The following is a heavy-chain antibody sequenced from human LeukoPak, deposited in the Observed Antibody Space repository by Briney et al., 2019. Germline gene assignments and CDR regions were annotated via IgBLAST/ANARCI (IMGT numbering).Heavy chain of an antibody. CDR2: ISGSGGNT. Sequence: PGGSLRLYCAASGFTFSSYAMSWVRQAPGKGLEWVSSISGSGGNTYYADSVKGRFTISRDNSKNSLYLQMNSLRAKDTAVYYCAKKVSLTVTSIFVYWGEGTLVSVSS. J-gene: IGHJ4*02. CDR3: AKKVSLTVTSIFVY. D-gene: IGHD4-11*01. V-gene: IGHV3-23*01. CDR1: GFTFSSYA.